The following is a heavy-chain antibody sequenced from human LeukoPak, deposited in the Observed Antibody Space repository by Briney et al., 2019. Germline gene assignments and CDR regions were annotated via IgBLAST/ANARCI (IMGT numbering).Heavy chain of an antibody. J-gene: IGHJ4*02. Sequence: SETLSLTCAVYGGSFSGYYWSWIRQPPGKGLEWIGKINHSGSTNYNPSLKSRVTISVDTSKNQFSLKLSSVTAADTAVYYCARGASTLRYFDWLLYDYWGQGTLVTVSS. CDR1: GGSFSGYY. CDR3: ARGASTLRYFDWLLYDY. V-gene: IGHV4-34*01. D-gene: IGHD3-9*01. CDR2: INHSGST.